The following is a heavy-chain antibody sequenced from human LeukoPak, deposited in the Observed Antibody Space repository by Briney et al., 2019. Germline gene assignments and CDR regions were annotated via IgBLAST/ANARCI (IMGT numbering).Heavy chain of an antibody. J-gene: IGHJ4*02. CDR3: ARGSGFAFDY. V-gene: IGHV3-30*03. CDR1: GFTFSSYW. Sequence: GGSLRLSCAVSGFTFSSYWMHWVRQAPVKGLEWVAVISYDGNSKYYADSVKGRFTISRDNAKNSLYLQMNSLRAEDTAVYYCARGSGFAFDYWGRGTLVTVSS. D-gene: IGHD3-10*01. CDR2: ISYDGNSK.